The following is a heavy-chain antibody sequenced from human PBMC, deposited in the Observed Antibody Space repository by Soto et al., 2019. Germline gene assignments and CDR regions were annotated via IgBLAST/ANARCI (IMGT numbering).Heavy chain of an antibody. CDR2: INSDGSST. CDR3: ARDGLDYGGNRYYYYGMDV. J-gene: IGHJ6*02. D-gene: IGHD4-17*01. V-gene: IGHV3-74*01. Sequence: QPGGSLRLSCAASGFTFSSYWMHWVRQAPGKGLVWVSRINSDGSSTSYADSVKGRFTISRDNAKNTLYLQMNSLRAEDTAVYYCARDGLDYGGNRYYYYGMDVWGQGTTVTVSS. CDR1: GFTFSSYW.